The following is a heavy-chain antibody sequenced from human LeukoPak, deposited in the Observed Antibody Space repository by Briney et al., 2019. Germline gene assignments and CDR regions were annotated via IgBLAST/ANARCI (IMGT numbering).Heavy chain of an antibody. V-gene: IGHV4-39*01. CDR1: GGSFSGDY. CDR3: ARLPSDDAFDI. J-gene: IGHJ3*02. Sequence: SETLSLTCAVYGGSFSGDYWGWIRQPPGQGLEWIGSIYYRASTYYDPSLKSRVTIYVDTSKNQFSVKRSAVTAADTAVYYCARLPSDDAFDIWGQGTMVTVSS. CDR2: IYYRAST.